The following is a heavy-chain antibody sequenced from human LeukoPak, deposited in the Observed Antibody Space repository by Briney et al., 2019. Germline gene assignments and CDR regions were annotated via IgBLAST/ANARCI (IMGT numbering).Heavy chain of an antibody. V-gene: IGHV3-23*01. Sequence: LAGGSLRLSCAASGFIFSYYAMSWVRQAPGKGLEWVSIIGYRGGSIYYGNSVKGRFTISRDNSENTLSLQMNGLRPEDTAVYYCAKSWGYTRPYYNYMDVWGKGTTVTVSS. CDR1: GFIFSYYA. CDR2: IGYRGGSI. D-gene: IGHD3-16*02. J-gene: IGHJ6*03. CDR3: AKSWGYTRPYYNYMDV.